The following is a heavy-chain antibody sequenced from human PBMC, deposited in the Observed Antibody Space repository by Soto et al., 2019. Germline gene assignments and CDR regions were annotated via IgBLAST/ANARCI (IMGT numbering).Heavy chain of an antibody. D-gene: IGHD2-21*02. J-gene: IGHJ5*02. CDR1: GGTMSGYQ. Sequence: SQTLRLTCTVSGGTMSGYQWSVFRQLLGKRLEWIAYMYYIGNINYNPSLKSRVTISVDTSRNQFSLKLTSVTAADTAVYYCARLYCGGDCYRGRLDPWGQGALVTVS. CDR3: ARLYCGGDCYRGRLDP. CDR2: MYYIGNI. V-gene: IGHV4-59*01.